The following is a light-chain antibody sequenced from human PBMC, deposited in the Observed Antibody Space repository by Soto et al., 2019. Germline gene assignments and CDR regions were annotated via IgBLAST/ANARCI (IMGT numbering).Light chain of an antibody. J-gene: IGKJ5*01. Sequence: EIVFTQSPTTLSLSPGERATPSCRASQSINTYLAWYQQKPGQAPRLLIYDASNRATGIPARFSGSGSGTDFTLTISSLEPEDCGVYYCQQRSYWGTFGQGTRLEIK. CDR1: QSINTY. V-gene: IGKV3-11*01. CDR3: QQRSYWGT. CDR2: DAS.